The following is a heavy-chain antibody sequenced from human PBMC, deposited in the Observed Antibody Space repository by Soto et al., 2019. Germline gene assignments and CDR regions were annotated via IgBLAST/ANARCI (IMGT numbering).Heavy chain of an antibody. D-gene: IGHD3-22*01. CDR2: ISSSSSYT. J-gene: IGHJ4*02. Sequence: GGSLRLSCAASGFTFSDYYMSWIRQAPGKGLEWVSYISSSSSYTNYADSVKGRFTISRDNAKNSLYLQMNRLRAEDTAVYYCARDSHVDDSSGYYFDYWGQGTLVTVSS. CDR1: GFTFSDYY. V-gene: IGHV3-11*06. CDR3: ARDSHVDDSSGYYFDY.